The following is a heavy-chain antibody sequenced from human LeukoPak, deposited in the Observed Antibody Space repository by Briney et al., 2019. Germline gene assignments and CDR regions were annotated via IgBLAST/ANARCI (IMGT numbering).Heavy chain of an antibody. CDR2: ISGSGGST. D-gene: IGHD2-2*01. J-gene: IGHJ4*02. V-gene: IGHV3-23*01. CDR1: GFTFSSYG. CDR3: AKDSGRGRYCSSTSCSAGGDY. Sequence: PGGSLRLSCAASGFTFSSYGMSWVRQAPGKGLEWVSAISGSGGSTYYADSVKGRFTISRDNSKNTLYLQMNSLRAEDTAVYYCAKDSGRGRYCSSTSCSAGGDYWGQGTLVTVSS.